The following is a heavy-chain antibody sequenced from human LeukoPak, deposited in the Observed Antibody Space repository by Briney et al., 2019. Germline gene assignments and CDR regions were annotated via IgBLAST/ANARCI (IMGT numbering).Heavy chain of an antibody. V-gene: IGHV1-46*01. CDR1: GYTLTSYG. CDR2: INPSGGST. D-gene: IGHD5-18*01. CDR3: ARGRDTAMVCRD. Sequence: ASVKVSCKASGYTLTSYGINWVRQAPGQGLEWMGIINPSGGSTSYAQKFQGRVTITADESTSTAYMELSSLRSEDTAVYYCARGRDTAMVCRDWGQGALVTVSS. J-gene: IGHJ4*02.